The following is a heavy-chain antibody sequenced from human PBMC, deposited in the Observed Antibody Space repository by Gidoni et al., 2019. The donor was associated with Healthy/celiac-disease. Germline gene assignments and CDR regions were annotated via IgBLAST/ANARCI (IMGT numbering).Heavy chain of an antibody. CDR3: TRPVYCSGGSCYSEI. Sequence: EVQLVESGGGLVQPGGSVKLSCAASGFTFSGSAMHWVRQASGKGLEWVGRIRSKANSYATAYAASVKGRFTISRDDSKNTAYLQMNSLKTEDTAVYYCTRPVYCSGGSCYSEIWGQGTLVTVSS. V-gene: IGHV3-73*01. J-gene: IGHJ4*02. CDR2: IRSKANSYAT. CDR1: GFTFSGSA. D-gene: IGHD2-15*01.